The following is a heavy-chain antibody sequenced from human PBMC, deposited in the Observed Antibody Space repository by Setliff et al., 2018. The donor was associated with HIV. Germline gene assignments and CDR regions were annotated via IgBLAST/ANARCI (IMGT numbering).Heavy chain of an antibody. CDR3: ARQLSNSRDS. Sequence: ASVKVSCKASDYMFIDYYIHWVRQAPGQGLEWMGWMNSRSGNIRYAQKFQGRVTMTRDTSISTAYMEFNSLTSDDTAVYYCARQLSNSRDSWGQGTLVTV. V-gene: IGHV1-2*02. D-gene: IGHD7-27*01. CDR2: MNSRSGNI. J-gene: IGHJ4*02. CDR1: DYMFIDYY.